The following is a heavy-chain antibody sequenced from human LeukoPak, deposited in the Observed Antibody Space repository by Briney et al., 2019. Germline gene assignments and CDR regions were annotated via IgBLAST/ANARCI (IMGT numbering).Heavy chain of an antibody. J-gene: IGHJ2*01. CDR2: IYYSGST. CDR1: GASISSSSYY. CDR3: ARVVPNWGLYWYFDL. D-gene: IGHD7-27*01. Sequence: SETLSLTCTVSGASISSSSYYWGWIRQPPGKGLEWIGYIYYSGSTNYNPSLESRVTMSVDTFKNQFSLKLSSVTAADTAVYYCARVVPNWGLYWYFDLWGRGTLVTVSS. V-gene: IGHV4-61*05.